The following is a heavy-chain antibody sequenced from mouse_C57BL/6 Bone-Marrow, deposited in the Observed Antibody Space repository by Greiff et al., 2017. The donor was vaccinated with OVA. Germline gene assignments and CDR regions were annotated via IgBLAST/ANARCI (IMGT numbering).Heavy chain of an antibody. CDR1: GFSLTSYG. CDR3: AKNDYEYDEPFYYAMDY. D-gene: IGHD2-4*01. V-gene: IGHV2-5*01. J-gene: IGHJ4*01. CDR2: IWRGGST. Sequence: VKVVESGPGLVQPSQSLSITCTVSGFSLTSYGVHWVRQSPGKGLEWLGVIWRGGSTDSHAAFMSRLSITKDNSKSQVFFKMNSLQADDTAIYYCAKNDYEYDEPFYYAMDYWGQGTAVTVSS.